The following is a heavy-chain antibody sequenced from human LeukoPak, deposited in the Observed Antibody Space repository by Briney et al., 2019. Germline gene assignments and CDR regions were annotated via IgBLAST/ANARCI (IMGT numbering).Heavy chain of an antibody. Sequence: SETLSLTCTVSGGSISGYYWSWIRQPPGRGLEWIGYSYYSGSTNYNPSLKSRVTTSVDTSKNQISLKLNSVTAADTALYYCARHIFSGYDQNFDYWGQGTLVTVSS. V-gene: IGHV4-59*08. J-gene: IGHJ4*02. CDR2: SYYSGST. CDR1: GGSISGYY. CDR3: ARHIFSGYDQNFDY. D-gene: IGHD5-12*01.